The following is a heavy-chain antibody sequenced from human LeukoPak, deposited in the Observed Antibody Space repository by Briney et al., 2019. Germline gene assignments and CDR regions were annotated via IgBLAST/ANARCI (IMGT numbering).Heavy chain of an antibody. V-gene: IGHV3-33*01. CDR2: IWYDGSNK. J-gene: IGHJ6*02. D-gene: IGHD1-7*01. Sequence: GGSLRLSCAASGFTFSSYGMHWVRQAPGKGLGWVAVIWYDGSNKYYADSVKGRFTISRDNSRNTLYLQMNSLRAEDTAVYYCAREGSLELDTYYYYYGMDVWGQGTTVTVSS. CDR1: GFTFSSYG. CDR3: AREGSLELDTYYYYYGMDV.